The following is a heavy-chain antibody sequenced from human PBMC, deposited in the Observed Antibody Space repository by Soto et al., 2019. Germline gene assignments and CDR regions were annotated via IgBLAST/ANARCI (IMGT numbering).Heavy chain of an antibody. V-gene: IGHV4-59*01. D-gene: IGHD4-17*01. CDR1: GGSISLYY. Sequence: SETLSLTCTVFGGSISLYYWNWIRQSPGKGLEWIGYMYYSGSTNYRSSLKSRVTISGDTSKNQFSLRLRSVTAADTAVYFCARSTGYGDSYFDYWGQGALVTVSS. CDR3: ARSTGYGDSYFDY. CDR2: MYYSGST. J-gene: IGHJ4*02.